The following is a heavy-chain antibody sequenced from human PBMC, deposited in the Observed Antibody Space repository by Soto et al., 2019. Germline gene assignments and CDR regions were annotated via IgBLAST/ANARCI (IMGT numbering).Heavy chain of an antibody. J-gene: IGHJ4*02. CDR1: GYTFTDYG. V-gene: IGHV1-18*04. CDR2: ISTWRDDK. D-gene: IGHD5-12*01. Sequence: QVQVVQSGAEVKEPGASVKVSCKASGYTFTDYGFSWVRQAPGQRAEWMGWISTWRDDKRDTHKFRDRVTMTTDTSTSTAYLELRSLRTDDAAVYYCARRNSAYAVDYWGQGTLVTVSS. CDR3: ARRNSAYAVDY.